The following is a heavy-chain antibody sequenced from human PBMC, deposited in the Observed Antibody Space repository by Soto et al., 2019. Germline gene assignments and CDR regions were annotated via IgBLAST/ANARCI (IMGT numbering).Heavy chain of an antibody. CDR2: INAGNGNT. J-gene: IGHJ3*02. D-gene: IGHD3-3*01. V-gene: IGHV1-3*01. CDR1: GYTFTSYA. CDR3: ARDRLGFYYFWSDSNDAFYI. Sequence: ASVKVSCKASGYTFTSYAVHWVRQAPGQRLEWMGWINAGNGNTKYSQKFQGRVTITRDTSASTAYMELSSLRSEDTAVYYCARDRLGFYYFWSDSNDAFYIWGQGSMVTVS.